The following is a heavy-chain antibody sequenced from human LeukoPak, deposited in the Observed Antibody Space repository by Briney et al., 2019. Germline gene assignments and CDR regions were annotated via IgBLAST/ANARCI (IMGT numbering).Heavy chain of an antibody. Sequence: PGGSLRLSCAASGFTFSSYCMHWVRQAPGKGLEWVSYIGSSGGTIYYADSVKGRFTISRDNAKNSLYLQMNSLRAEDTAVYYCAREGGSNLLSSDTFDFWGQGTMVTVSS. D-gene: IGHD2-15*01. V-gene: IGHV3-48*04. CDR3: AREGGSNLLSSDTFDF. CDR2: IGSSGGTI. CDR1: GFTFSSYC. J-gene: IGHJ3*01.